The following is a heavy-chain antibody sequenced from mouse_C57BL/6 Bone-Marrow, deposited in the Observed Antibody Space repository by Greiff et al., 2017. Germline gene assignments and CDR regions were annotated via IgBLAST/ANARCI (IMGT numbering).Heavy chain of an antibody. J-gene: IGHJ1*03. CDR3: ARDATTVPYWYFDV. Sequence: VQLKESGGGLVQSGRSLRLSCATSGFTFSDFYMEWVRQAPGKGLEWIAASRNKANDYTTEYSASVKGRFIVSRDTSHSILYLQMNALRAEDTAIYYCARDATTVPYWYFDVWGTGTTVTVSS. CDR2: SRNKANDYTT. V-gene: IGHV7-1*01. CDR1: GFTFSDFY. D-gene: IGHD1-1*01.